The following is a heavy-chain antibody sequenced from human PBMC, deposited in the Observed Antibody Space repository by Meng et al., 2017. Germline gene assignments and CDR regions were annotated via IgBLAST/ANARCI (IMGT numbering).Heavy chain of an antibody. CDR1: GFTFSSYE. CDR2: ISSSGSTI. V-gene: IGHV3-48*03. J-gene: IGHJ5*02. CDR3: AKEGGAGITIFGVNWFDP. D-gene: IGHD3-3*01. Sequence: GGSLRLSCAASGFTFSSYEMNWVRQAPGKGLEWVSYISSSGSTIYYADSVKGRFTISRDNSKNTLYLQMNSLRAEDTAVYYCAKEGGAGITIFGVNWFDPWGQGTLVTVSS.